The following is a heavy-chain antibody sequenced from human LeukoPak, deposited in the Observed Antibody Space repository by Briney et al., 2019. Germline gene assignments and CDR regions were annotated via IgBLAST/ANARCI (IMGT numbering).Heavy chain of an antibody. V-gene: IGHV3-23*01. CDR3: ARSLRVRGVPDYMDV. J-gene: IGHJ6*03. CDR1: GFTFSSYA. Sequence: GGSLRLSCAASGFTFSSYAMSWVRQAPGKGLEWVSGISGSGGSTYYADTVKGRFTISRDNAKNMLYLQMNSLRADDTAVYYCARSLRVRGVPDYMDVWGKGTTVIISS. D-gene: IGHD3-10*01. CDR2: ISGSGGST.